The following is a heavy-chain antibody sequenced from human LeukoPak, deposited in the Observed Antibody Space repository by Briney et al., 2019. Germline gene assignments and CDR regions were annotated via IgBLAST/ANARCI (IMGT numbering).Heavy chain of an antibody. Sequence: GGSLRLSCAASGFTFSSYAMSWVRQAPGKGLEWVSAISGSGGSTYYADSVEGRFTISRDNSKNTLYLQMNSLRAEDTAVYYCAKDRLAYNWNYRPGDYWGQGTLVTVSS. CDR3: AKDRLAYNWNYRPGDY. J-gene: IGHJ4*02. CDR2: ISGSGGST. V-gene: IGHV3-23*01. D-gene: IGHD1-7*01. CDR1: GFTFSSYA.